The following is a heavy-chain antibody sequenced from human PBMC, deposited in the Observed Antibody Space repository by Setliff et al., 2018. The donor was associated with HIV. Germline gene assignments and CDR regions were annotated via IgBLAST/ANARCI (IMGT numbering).Heavy chain of an antibody. CDR1: GYSISSGYY. Sequence: SETLSLTCAVSGYSISSGYYWGWIRQPPGKGLEWVGSIYHSGTTYYNPSLKSRVTISVDTSKNQFSLKLSSVTAADTAVYYCAKGISSSWYIRDAEYFQHWGQGTLVTVSS. J-gene: IGHJ1*01. V-gene: IGHV4-38-2*01. CDR3: AKGISSSWYIRDAEYFQH. D-gene: IGHD6-13*01. CDR2: IYHSGTT.